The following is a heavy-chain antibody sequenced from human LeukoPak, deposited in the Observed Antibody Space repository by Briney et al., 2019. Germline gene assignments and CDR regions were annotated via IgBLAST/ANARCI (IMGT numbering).Heavy chain of an antibody. CDR2: LFTPGST. J-gene: IGHJ4*02. CDR3: ARFGSGYPYHLDN. Sequence: SETLSLTCAVSGASISAYYWTWIRQPPGGGLEWIGHLFTPGSTDYNPSLTSRVTISVDSSKNQFSLTLRSVTAADTAVYFCARFGSGYPYHLDNWGQGTLVIVSS. V-gene: IGHV4-4*09. CDR1: GASISAYY. D-gene: IGHD5-12*01.